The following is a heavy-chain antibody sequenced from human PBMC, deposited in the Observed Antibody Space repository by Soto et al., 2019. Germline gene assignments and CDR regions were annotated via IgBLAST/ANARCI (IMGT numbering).Heavy chain of an antibody. CDR2: FWADGSNK. Sequence: GGSLRLSCATSGFIFSNYGMHWVRQAPGKGLEWVAVFWADGSNKYYADSVKGRFTISRDNSKNTLYLQMNSLRAEDTAMYYCARDTDTTSHYGSFGPWGQGTPVTVSS. CDR3: ARDTDTTSHYGSFGP. D-gene: IGHD3-9*01. V-gene: IGHV3-33*01. CDR1: GFIFSNYG. J-gene: IGHJ5*02.